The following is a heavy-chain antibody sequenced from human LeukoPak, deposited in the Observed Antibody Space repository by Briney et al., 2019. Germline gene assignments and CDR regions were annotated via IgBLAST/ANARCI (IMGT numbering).Heavy chain of an antibody. Sequence: GRSLRLSCAASGFTFSSYAMHWVRQAPGKGLEWVAVISYDGSNKHYADSVKGRFTISRDNSKNTLYLQMNSLRAEDTAVYYCARDLGDIVVVPAAINLIYYGMDVWGQGTTVTVSS. D-gene: IGHD2-2*01. CDR3: ARDLGDIVVVPAAINLIYYGMDV. CDR2: ISYDGSNK. V-gene: IGHV3-30-3*01. J-gene: IGHJ6*02. CDR1: GFTFSSYA.